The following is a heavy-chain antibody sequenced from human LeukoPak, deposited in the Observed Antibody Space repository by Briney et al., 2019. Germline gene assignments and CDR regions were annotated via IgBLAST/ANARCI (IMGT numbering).Heavy chain of an antibody. CDR3: ARGITNYYYYYYMDV. Sequence: PSETLSLTCAVYGGSFSGYYWSWVRQPPGKGLEWIGEINHSVSTNYNPSLKSRVTISVDTSKNQFSLKLSSVTAADTAVYYCARGITNYYYYYYMDVWGKGTTVTVSS. CDR1: GGSFSGYY. D-gene: IGHD3-10*01. V-gene: IGHV4-34*01. CDR2: INHSVST. J-gene: IGHJ6*03.